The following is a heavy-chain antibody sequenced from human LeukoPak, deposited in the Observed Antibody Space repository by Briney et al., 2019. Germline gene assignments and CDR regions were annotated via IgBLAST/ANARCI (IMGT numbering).Heavy chain of an antibody. Sequence: SETLSLTCAVYGGPFSGYYWSWIRQPPGKGLEWIGEINHSGSTNYNPSLKSRVTISVDTSKNQFSLKLSSVTAADTAVYYCATHGARSYYFDYWGQGTLVTVSS. V-gene: IGHV4-34*01. CDR1: GGPFSGYY. CDR2: INHSGST. CDR3: ATHGARSYYFDY. J-gene: IGHJ4*02. D-gene: IGHD1-26*01.